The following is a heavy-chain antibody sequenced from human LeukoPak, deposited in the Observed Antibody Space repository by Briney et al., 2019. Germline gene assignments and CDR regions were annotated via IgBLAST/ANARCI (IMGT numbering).Heavy chain of an antibody. V-gene: IGHV4-59*01. Sequence: SETLSLTCTVSGGSTSSYYWSWIRQPPGKGLEWIGYIYYSGSTNYNPSLKSRVTISVDTPKNQFSLKLSSVTAADTAVYYCAREGDPDGYLTYFDYWGQGTLVTVSS. D-gene: IGHD5-24*01. CDR3: AREGDPDGYLTYFDY. CDR2: IYYSGST. J-gene: IGHJ4*02. CDR1: GGSTSSYY.